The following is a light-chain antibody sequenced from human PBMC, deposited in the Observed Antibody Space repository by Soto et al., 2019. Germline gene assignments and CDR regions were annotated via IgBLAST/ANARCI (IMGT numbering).Light chain of an antibody. J-gene: IGKJ1*01. CDR2: GSS. Sequence: EIVLTQSPGTLSLSPGERATLSCRASQSVSSTYLAWYQQQPGQAPRLLIYGSSNRATGIPDRFSGSGSGTEFTLTISSLQSEDFAVYYCQQYNKWPPETFGQGTKVEIK. CDR1: QSVSSTY. V-gene: IGKV3D-15*01. CDR3: QQYNKWPPET.